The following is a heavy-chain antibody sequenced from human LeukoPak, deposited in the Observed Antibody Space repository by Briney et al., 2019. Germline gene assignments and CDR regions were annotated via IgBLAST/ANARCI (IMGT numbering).Heavy chain of an antibody. CDR2: INHSGST. D-gene: IGHD2-15*01. Sequence: SETLSLTCAVYGGSFSGYYWSWIRQPPGKGLAWIGEINHSGSTNYNPSLKSRVTISVDTSKNQFSLKLSSVTAADTAVYYCASLYCSGGSCYSGFDYWGQGTLVTVSS. CDR1: GGSFSGYY. V-gene: IGHV4-34*01. CDR3: ASLYCSGGSCYSGFDY. J-gene: IGHJ4*02.